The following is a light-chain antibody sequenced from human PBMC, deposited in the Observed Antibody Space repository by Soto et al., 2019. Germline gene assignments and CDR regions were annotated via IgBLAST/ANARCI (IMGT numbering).Light chain of an antibody. Sequence: EIVLTQSPGTLSLSPGERATLSCRASQSVSSSYLAWYQQKPGQAPRLLIYGASSRATGIPDRFSGSGSGTDFSLTIIRLEPEDFAVYYCQQYGSSPPFTFGRGTKVDIK. CDR2: GAS. CDR3: QQYGSSPPFT. V-gene: IGKV3-20*01. CDR1: QSVSSSY. J-gene: IGKJ3*01.